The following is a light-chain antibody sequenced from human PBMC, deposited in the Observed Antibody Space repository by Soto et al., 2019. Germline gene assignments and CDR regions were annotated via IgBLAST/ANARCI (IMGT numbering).Light chain of an antibody. Sequence: QTVVTQPPSASGTPGQRVTISCAGSSSNIGGNSVTWYQQVPGTAPKLLIYSDNRRPSGVPDRFSGSKSGTSASLAISGLQSADEADYYCATWDDSLNGSGVFGTGTK. V-gene: IGLV1-44*01. CDR2: SDN. CDR1: SSNIGGNS. J-gene: IGLJ1*01. CDR3: ATWDDSLNGSGV.